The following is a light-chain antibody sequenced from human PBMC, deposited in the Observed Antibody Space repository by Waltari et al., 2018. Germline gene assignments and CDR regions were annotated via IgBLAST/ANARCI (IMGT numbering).Light chain of an antibody. J-gene: IGKJ5*01. CDR2: AAS. CDR3: QLYGRSLGLP. Sequence: EIVLTQSPGTLSLSPGERATLSCRASQSVSSIYLVWYQQKPGQAPRLLIYAASNRATGTPDRFSCSGSGTEFTLTITSLEPEDFAVYSCQLYGRSLGLPFGQGTRLE. CDR1: QSVSSIY. V-gene: IGKV3-20*01.